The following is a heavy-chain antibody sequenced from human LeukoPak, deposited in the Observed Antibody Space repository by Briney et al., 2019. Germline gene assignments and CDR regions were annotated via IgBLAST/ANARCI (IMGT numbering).Heavy chain of an antibody. J-gene: IGHJ4*02. Sequence: PGGSLRLSCAASGFTFSSYSMNWVRQAPGKGLVWVSRIKTDGSSTSYADSVRGRFTISRDNAKNTLYLQMNSLRVEDTAVYYCTTLYGGSLDYWGQGTLVTVSS. CDR2: IKTDGSST. CDR3: TTLYGGSLDY. V-gene: IGHV3-74*01. D-gene: IGHD5-12*01. CDR1: GFTFSSYS.